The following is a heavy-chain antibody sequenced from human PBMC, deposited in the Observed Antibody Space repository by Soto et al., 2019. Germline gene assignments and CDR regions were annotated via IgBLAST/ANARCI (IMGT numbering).Heavy chain of an antibody. Sequence: PGGSLRLSCAASGFTFNNAWMSWVRQAPGKGLEWVGRIKSKTDGETTDYAAPVKGRFTISRDDSKNTLFLQMNSLKTEDTAVYYCARDQYCTNGVCDGDAFDIWGQGTMVTVSS. CDR2: IKSKTDGETT. CDR1: GFTFNNAW. V-gene: IGHV3-15*01. J-gene: IGHJ3*02. CDR3: ARDQYCTNGVCDGDAFDI. D-gene: IGHD2-8*01.